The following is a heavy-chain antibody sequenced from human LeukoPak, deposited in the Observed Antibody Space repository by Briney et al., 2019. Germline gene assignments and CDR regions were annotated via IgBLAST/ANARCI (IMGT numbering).Heavy chain of an antibody. CDR2: IYHSGST. CDR3: AGVVVVAATYNY. Sequence: PSETLSLTCTVSGGSISSYSWSWIRQPPGKGLEWIGYIYHSGSTYYNPSLKSRVTISVDTSKNQFSLKLSSVTAADTAVYYCAGVVVVAATYNYWGQGTLVTVSS. V-gene: IGHV4-59*04. J-gene: IGHJ4*02. CDR1: GGSISSYS. D-gene: IGHD2-15*01.